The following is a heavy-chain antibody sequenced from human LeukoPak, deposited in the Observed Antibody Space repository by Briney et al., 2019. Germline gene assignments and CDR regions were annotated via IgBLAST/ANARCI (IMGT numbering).Heavy chain of an antibody. J-gene: IGHJ4*02. CDR2: IYITGST. V-gene: IGHV4-4*07. CDR1: GFSMNIGYY. CDR3: ARSGGDFWSGSFGYLYY. D-gene: IGHD3-3*01. Sequence: SETLSLTCTVSGFSMNIGYYWSWFRQPAGKGLEWMGRIYITGSTNYNPSLKSRVTMSVDTSKSQFSLRLSSVTAADTAVYYCARSGGDFWSGSFGYLYYWGQGTLVTVSS.